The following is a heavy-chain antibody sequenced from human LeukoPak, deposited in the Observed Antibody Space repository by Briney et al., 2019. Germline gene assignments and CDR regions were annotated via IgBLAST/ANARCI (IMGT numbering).Heavy chain of an antibody. CDR1: GFTFSSYG. CDR2: IWYDGSNK. V-gene: IGHV3-33*08. Sequence: GGSLRLSCAASGFTFSSYGMHCVRQAPGKGLEWVAVIWYDGSNKYYADSVKGRFTTSRDNSKNTLYLQMNSLRAEDTAVYYCARDKSDYDILTGYTYYFDYWGQGTLVTVSS. J-gene: IGHJ4*02. CDR3: ARDKSDYDILTGYTYYFDY. D-gene: IGHD3-9*01.